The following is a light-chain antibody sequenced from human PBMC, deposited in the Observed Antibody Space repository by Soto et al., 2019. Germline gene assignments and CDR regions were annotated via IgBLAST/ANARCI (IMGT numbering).Light chain of an antibody. CDR1: QAVNTR. CDR2: LAS. V-gene: IGKV3D-11*01. CDR3: QQYGSSGT. Sequence: EIVLTQSPATLSSFPGDRVTLSCRASQAVNTRLAWYQHKPGQAPRLLIYLASNRAAGVPARFSGSGSGTDSTLTISDVEPEDFAVYYCQQYGSSGTFGQGTKVDIK. J-gene: IGKJ1*01.